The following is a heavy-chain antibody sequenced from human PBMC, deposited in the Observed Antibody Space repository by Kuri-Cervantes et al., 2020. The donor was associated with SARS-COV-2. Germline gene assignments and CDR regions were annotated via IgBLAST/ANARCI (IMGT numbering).Heavy chain of an antibody. J-gene: IGHJ5*02. V-gene: IGHV4-34*01. CDR1: GGSFSGYY. CDR2: INHSGST. D-gene: IGHD3-16*01. CDR3: AARTLMMTGNWFDP. Sequence: SETLSLTCAVYGGSFSGYYWSWIRQPPGKGLEWIGEINHSGSTNYNPSLKSRVTISVDTSKNQFSLKLSSVTAADTAVYYCAARTLMMTGNWFDPWGQGTLVTVSS.